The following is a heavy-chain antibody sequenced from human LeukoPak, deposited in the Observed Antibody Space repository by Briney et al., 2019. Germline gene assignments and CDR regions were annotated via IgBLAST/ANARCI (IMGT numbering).Heavy chain of an antibody. CDR1: GGSISSYY. CDR2: IYTSGST. CDR3: VRDLRGYGDYIDY. V-gene: IGHV4-4*07. J-gene: IGHJ4*02. D-gene: IGHD4-17*01. Sequence: SETLSLTCTVSGGSISSYYWSWIRQPAGKGLEWIGRIYTSGSTNYNPSLKSRVTISVDTSKNQFSLKLTSVTAADTAVYFCVRDLRGYGDYIDYWGRGTLVTVSS.